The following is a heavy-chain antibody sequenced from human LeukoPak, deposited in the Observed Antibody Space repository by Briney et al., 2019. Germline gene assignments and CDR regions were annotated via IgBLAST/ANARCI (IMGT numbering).Heavy chain of an antibody. Sequence: GASVKVSCKASGYTFTSYGISWVRQAPGQGLEWMGWISAYNGNTNYAQKLQGRVAMTTDTSTSTAYMELRSLRSDDTAVYYCARMDAAMVSYYYYYYMDVWGKGTTVTVSS. J-gene: IGHJ6*03. CDR3: ARMDAAMVSYYYYYYMDV. D-gene: IGHD5-18*01. V-gene: IGHV1-18*01. CDR2: ISAYNGNT. CDR1: GYTFTSYG.